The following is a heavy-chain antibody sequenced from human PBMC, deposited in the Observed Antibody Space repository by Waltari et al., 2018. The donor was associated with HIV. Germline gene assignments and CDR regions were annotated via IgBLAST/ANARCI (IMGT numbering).Heavy chain of an antibody. CDR1: GFTLNTHW. J-gene: IGHJ6*02. V-gene: IGHV3-74*01. Sequence: EVQLVESGGGLAQPGGSLRLSCEASGFTLNTHWLHWVPKAPGKGLVWVSRVNKDGTDTTYADSVKGRFTISRDNAKNSLYLQMNSLRVEDTALYYCVRSFCSGSGQCGMDVWGRGTTVTVSS. CDR3: VRSFCSGSGQCGMDV. CDR2: VNKDGTDT. D-gene: IGHD3-3*01.